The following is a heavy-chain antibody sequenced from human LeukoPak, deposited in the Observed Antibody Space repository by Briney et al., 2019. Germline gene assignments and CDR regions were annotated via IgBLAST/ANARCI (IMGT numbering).Heavy chain of an antibody. CDR2: ILPDGSDK. J-gene: IGHJ3*01. V-gene: IGHV3-33*01. CDR1: GFTFSRNG. CDR3: ARNARDSVFDL. Sequence: GGSLRLSCAASGFTFSRNGMHWVRQAPGKGLEWVAVILPDGSDKYYADSVTGRFTISRDNSKNTPYLQMNSLRAVDTAVYYCARNARDSVFDLWGQGTMVTVSS.